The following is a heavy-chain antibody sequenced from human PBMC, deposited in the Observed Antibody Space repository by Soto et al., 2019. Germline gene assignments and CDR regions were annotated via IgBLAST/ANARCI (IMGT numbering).Heavy chain of an antibody. CDR3: ARDDLGIAVAGTFWFDP. D-gene: IGHD6-19*01. V-gene: IGHV3-30-3*01. CDR1: GFTFSSYA. Sequence: GGSLRLSCAASGFTFSSYAMHWVRQAPGKGLEWVAVISYDGSNKYYADSVKGRFTISRDNSKNTLYLQMNSLRAEDTAVYYCARDDLGIAVAGTFWFDPWGQGTLVTVSS. CDR2: ISYDGSNK. J-gene: IGHJ5*02.